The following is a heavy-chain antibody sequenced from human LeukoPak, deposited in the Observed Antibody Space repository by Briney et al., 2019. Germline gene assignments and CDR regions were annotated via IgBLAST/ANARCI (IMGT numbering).Heavy chain of an antibody. Sequence: GGSLRLSCAASAFSFSSYAMSWVRQAPGKGLGRVSTISGNGGSIYYADSVKGRFTISRDNSKNTLYLQMNSLRAEDTALYYCAKSYSSDFYYGGDYFDYWGQGTLVTVSS. D-gene: IGHD3-22*01. CDR2: ISGNGGSI. J-gene: IGHJ4*02. CDR3: AKSYSSDFYYGGDYFDY. V-gene: IGHV3-23*01. CDR1: AFSFSSYA.